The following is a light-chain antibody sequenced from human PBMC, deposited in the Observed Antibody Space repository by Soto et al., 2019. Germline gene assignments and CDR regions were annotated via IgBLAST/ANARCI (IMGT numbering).Light chain of an antibody. CDR1: SSDVGGYNY. J-gene: IGLJ2*01. Sequence: QSALTQPRSVSGSPGQSVTISCTGTSSDVGGYNYVSWYQQHPGKAPKLMICEVSKRPSGVPDRFSGSKSGHTASLTVSGLQAEDEADYFCSSYAGSNIIIFGGGTKLTVL. V-gene: IGLV2-11*01. CDR2: EVS. CDR3: SSYAGSNIII.